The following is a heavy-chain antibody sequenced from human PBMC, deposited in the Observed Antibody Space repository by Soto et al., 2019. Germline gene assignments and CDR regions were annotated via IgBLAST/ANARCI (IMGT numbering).Heavy chain of an antibody. CDR1: GFTFSSYA. CDR3: AKDGRARVVPAAMRWFDP. J-gene: IGHJ5*02. CDR2: ISGSGGST. V-gene: IGHV3-23*01. D-gene: IGHD2-2*01. Sequence: GGSLRLSCAASGFTFSSYAMSWVRQAPGKGLEWVSAISGSGGSTYYADSVKGRFTISRDNSKNTLYLQMNSLRAEDTAVYYCAKDGRARVVPAAMRWFDPWGQGTLVTVSS.